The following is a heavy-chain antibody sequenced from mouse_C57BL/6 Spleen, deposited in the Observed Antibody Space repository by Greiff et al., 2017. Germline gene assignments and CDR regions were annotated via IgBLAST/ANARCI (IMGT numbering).Heavy chain of an antibody. V-gene: IGHV5-4*01. J-gene: IGHJ3*01. CDR2: ISDGGSYT. CDR1: GFTFSSYA. D-gene: IGHD2-4*01. CDR3: ASYYEYDVRFAY. Sequence: EVQLVESGGGLVKPGGSLKLSCAASGFTFSSYAMSWVRQTPEKRLEWVATISDGGSYTYYPDNVKGRFTISRDNAKNNLYLQMSHLKSEDTAMYYCASYYEYDVRFAYWGPGTLGTVSA.